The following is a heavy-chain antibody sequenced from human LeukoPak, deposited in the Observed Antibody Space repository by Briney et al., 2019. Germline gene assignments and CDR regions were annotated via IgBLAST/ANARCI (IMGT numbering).Heavy chain of an antibody. CDR2: IYYSGST. CDR1: GGSISSYY. Sequence: PSETLSLTCTVSGGSISSYYWSWIRQTPGKGLEWIGYIYYSGSTNYNPSLKSRVTISVDTSKNQFSLKLSSVTAADTAVYYCARGVFGEYPFDYWGQGTLVTVSS. CDR3: ARGVFGEYPFDY. V-gene: IGHV4-59*01. J-gene: IGHJ4*02. D-gene: IGHD3-10*02.